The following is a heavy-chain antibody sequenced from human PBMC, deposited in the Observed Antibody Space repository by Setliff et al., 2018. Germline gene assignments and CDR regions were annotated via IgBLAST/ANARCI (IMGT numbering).Heavy chain of an antibody. CDR2: MNPNSGNT. V-gene: IGHV1-8*01. Sequence: GASVKVSCKAYGYTFSRNYITWVRQAPGRGLEWMGWMNPNSGNTGYAQKFQGRVTMTRDTSTSTVYMDMSSLRSEDTAVYYCARDVFPYHYEGAFDIWGQGTMVTVSS. J-gene: IGHJ3*02. CDR1: GYTFSRNY. CDR3: ARDVFPYHYEGAFDI. D-gene: IGHD3-22*01.